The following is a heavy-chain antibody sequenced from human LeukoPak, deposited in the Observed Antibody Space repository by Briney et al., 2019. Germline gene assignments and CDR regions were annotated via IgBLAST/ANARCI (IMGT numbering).Heavy chain of an antibody. CDR2: IYYSGST. Sequence: SETLSLTCTVSGGSISSSSYYWGWIRQPPGKGLEWIGSIYYSGSTYYNPSLKSRVTISVDTSKNQFSLKLSSVTAADTAVYYCASCIGTYTIFGVVGPVTLTYYMDVWGKGTTVTVSS. V-gene: IGHV4-39*01. CDR3: ASCIGTYTIFGVVGPVTLTYYMDV. D-gene: IGHD3-3*01. CDR1: GGSISSSSYY. J-gene: IGHJ6*03.